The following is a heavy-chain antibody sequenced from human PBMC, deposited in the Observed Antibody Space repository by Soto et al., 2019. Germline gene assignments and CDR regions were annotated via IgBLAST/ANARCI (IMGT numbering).Heavy chain of an antibody. CDR2: IIPIFGTA. J-gene: IGHJ5*02. Sequence: QVQLVQSGAEVKKPGSSVKVSCKASGGTFSSYAISWVRQAPGQGLEWMGGIIPIFGTANYAQKFQGRVTITADESTSTAYMELSSLRSEDTAVYYCAREKGYGSGSYYNDWLDPWGQGTLVTVSS. CDR1: GGTFSSYA. CDR3: AREKGYGSGSYYNDWLDP. D-gene: IGHD3-10*01. V-gene: IGHV1-69*01.